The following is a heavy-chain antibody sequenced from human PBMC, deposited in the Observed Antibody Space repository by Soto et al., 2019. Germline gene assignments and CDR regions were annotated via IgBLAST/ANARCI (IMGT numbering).Heavy chain of an antibody. D-gene: IGHD2-21*02. CDR2: ITITGDTT. CDR3: AEGGGGDHGY. J-gene: IGHJ4*02. CDR1: GFIFTTSD. V-gene: IGHV3-23*04. Sequence: EVQLVESEGGLVQPGGSLRLSCEASGFIFTTSDMSWVRQAPGKGLEWISSITITGDTTHYADSVKGRFTISRDNSRNPGYLQMNSLGVDDTAVYYCAEGGGGDHGYWGQGTLVAVSS.